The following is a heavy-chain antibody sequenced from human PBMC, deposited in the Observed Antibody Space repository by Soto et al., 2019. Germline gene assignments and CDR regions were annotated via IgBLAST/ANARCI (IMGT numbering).Heavy chain of an antibody. Sequence: EVQLVESGGGLVQPGGSLRLSCAASGFSFSNYWMAWVRQAQGKGLEWVANRDQGGGEKYYVDSARGRFTISRDNAKNYLYLQMSSLRAEDTALYCCARGVNWFGPWGQGTLVSVSS. CDR1: GFSFSNYW. V-gene: IGHV3-7*05. D-gene: IGHD6-13*01. J-gene: IGHJ5*02. CDR3: ARGVNWFGP. CDR2: RDQGGGEK.